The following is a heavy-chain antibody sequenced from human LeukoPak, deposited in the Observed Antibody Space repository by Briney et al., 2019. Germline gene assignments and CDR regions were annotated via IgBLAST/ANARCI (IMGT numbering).Heavy chain of an antibody. CDR3: ASGRIAAAGTWVY. D-gene: IGHD6-13*01. V-gene: IGHV1-69*05. CDR1: GSTFRSYA. J-gene: IGHJ4*02. CDR2: IIPIFGTA. Sequence: VKVSCKASGSTFRSYAISWVRQAPGQGLEWMGGIIPIFGTANYAQKFQGRVTITTDESTSTAYMELSSLRSEDTAVYYCASGRIAAAGTWVYWGQGTLVTVSS.